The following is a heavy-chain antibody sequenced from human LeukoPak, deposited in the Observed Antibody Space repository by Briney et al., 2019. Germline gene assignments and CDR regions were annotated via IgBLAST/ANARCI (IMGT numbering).Heavy chain of an antibody. CDR1: GFTFSTYS. J-gene: IGHJ4*02. D-gene: IGHD6-19*01. V-gene: IGHV3-21*06. CDR2: ISSSDTYM. CDR3: ARASRSGAVAGLDY. Sequence: GGSLRLSCAASGFTFSTYSMNWVRQAPGKGLEWVSSISSSDTYMYYADSVKGRFTISRDNAKNSLYLQMNSLRAEDTAVYYCARASRSGAVAGLDYWGQGTLVTVSS.